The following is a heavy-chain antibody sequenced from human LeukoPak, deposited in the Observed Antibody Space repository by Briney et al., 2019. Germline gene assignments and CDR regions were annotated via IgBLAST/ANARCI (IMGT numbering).Heavy chain of an antibody. D-gene: IGHD3-10*01. CDR1: GGSFSGYY. CDR2: INHSGST. J-gene: IGHJ2*01. V-gene: IGHV4-34*01. CDR3: ARSRGLGTGCFDL. Sequence: SETLSLTCAVYGGSFSGYYWSWIRQPPGKGLEWIGEINHSGSTNYNPSLKSRVTISADTSKNQFSLKLSSVTAADTAVYYCARSRGLGTGCFDLWGRGTLVTVSS.